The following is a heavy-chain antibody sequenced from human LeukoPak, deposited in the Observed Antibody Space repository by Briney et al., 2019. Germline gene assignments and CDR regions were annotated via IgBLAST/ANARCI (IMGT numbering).Heavy chain of an antibody. D-gene: IGHD3-10*01. Sequence: GGSLRLSCAASGFTFRDYYMSWIRQAPGKGLEWVSYISSSGSTIYYADCVKGRFTISRDNAKNSLYLQMNSLRAEDTAVYYCARDGFITMVRGVMDYWGQGTLVTVSS. CDR1: GFTFRDYY. V-gene: IGHV3-11*04. J-gene: IGHJ4*02. CDR2: ISSSGSTI. CDR3: ARDGFITMVRGVMDY.